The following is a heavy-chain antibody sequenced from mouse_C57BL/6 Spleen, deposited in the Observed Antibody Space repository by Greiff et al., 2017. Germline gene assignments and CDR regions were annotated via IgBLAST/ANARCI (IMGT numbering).Heavy chain of an antibody. CDR2: IYPRSGNT. J-gene: IGHJ2*01. CDR1: GYTFTSYG. D-gene: IGHD1-1*01. V-gene: IGHV1-81*01. CDR3: ASTCTTIGATTN. Sequence: QVQLQQSGAELARPGASVKLSCKASGYTFTSYGISWVKQRTGQGLEWIGEIYPRSGNTTSNEKFKGKATLTAAKSSSTAYMELSSLTSDVSSVDCCASTCTTIGATTNWGKGTTLTVSS.